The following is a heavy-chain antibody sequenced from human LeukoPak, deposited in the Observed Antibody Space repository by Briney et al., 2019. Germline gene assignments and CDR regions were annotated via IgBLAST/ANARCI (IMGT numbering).Heavy chain of an antibody. Sequence: GGSLRLSCTASGFTFGDYAMSWVRQAPGKGLEWVGFIRSKAYGGTTEYAASVKGRFTISRDDSKSIAYLQMNSLKTEDTAVYYCTRARPGYYGSGSYYGVYWGQGTLVTVSS. V-gene: IGHV3-49*04. D-gene: IGHD3-10*01. CDR2: IRSKAYGGTT. CDR1: GFTFGDYA. J-gene: IGHJ4*02. CDR3: TRARPGYYGSGSYYGVY.